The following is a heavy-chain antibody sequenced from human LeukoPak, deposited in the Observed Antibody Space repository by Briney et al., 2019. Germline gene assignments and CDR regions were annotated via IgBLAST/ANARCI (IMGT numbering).Heavy chain of an antibody. J-gene: IGHJ4*02. CDR2: ISSSSSYI. V-gene: IGHV3-21*01. D-gene: IGHD3-22*01. Sequence: PGGSLRLSCAASGFTFSSYSMNWVRQAPGKGLEWVSSISSSSSYIYYADSVKGRFTISRDNAKNSLYLQMNSLRAEDTAVYYCAREDFYDSSGYYYHSPREFDYWGQGTLVTVSS. CDR3: AREDFYDSSGYYYHSPREFDY. CDR1: GFTFSSYS.